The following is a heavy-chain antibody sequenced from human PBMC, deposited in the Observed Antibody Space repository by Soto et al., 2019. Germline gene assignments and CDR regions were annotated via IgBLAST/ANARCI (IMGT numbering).Heavy chain of an antibody. D-gene: IGHD6-6*01. CDR2: ISSSSSTI. CDR1: GFTFSSYS. V-gene: IGHV3-48*02. J-gene: IGHJ1*01. CDR3: ARASIAARIQSFQH. Sequence: EVQLVESGGGLVQPGGSLRLSCAASGFTFSSYSMNWVRQAPGKGLEWVSYISSSSSTIYYADSVKGRFTISRDNAKNSVYLQMNSLRDEDTAVYYCARASIAARIQSFQHWGQGTLVTVSS.